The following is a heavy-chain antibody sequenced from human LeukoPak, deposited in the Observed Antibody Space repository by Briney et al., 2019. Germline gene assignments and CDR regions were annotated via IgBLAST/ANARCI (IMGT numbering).Heavy chain of an antibody. CDR1: GFTFSSYS. Sequence: PGGSLRLSCAASGFTFSSYSMNWVRQAPGKGLEWVSSISSSSSFIYYADSVKGRFTISRDNSKNTLYLQMSSLRAEDAAVYYCARDFNGDYYFDFWGQGTLVTVSS. D-gene: IGHD4-17*01. V-gene: IGHV3-21*04. CDR3: ARDFNGDYYFDF. J-gene: IGHJ4*02. CDR2: ISSSSSFI.